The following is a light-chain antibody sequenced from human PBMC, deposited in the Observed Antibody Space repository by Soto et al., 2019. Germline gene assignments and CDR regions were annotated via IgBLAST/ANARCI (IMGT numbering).Light chain of an antibody. Sequence: DIQMTQSPSSLSASVGDRVTITCRASQSISSYLNWYQQKPGKAPKLLIYAASSLQSGVPSRFSGSGSGTDFTLTISSLQPEDFATYYCQQSYSTPKGTFGQGTEV. CDR1: QSISSY. CDR2: AAS. V-gene: IGKV1-39*01. J-gene: IGKJ1*01. CDR3: QQSYSTPKGT.